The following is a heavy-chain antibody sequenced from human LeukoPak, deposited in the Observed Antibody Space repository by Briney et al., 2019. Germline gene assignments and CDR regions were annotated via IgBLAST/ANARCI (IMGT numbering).Heavy chain of an antibody. J-gene: IGHJ5*02. CDR1: GGSISSYY. D-gene: IGHD3-3*01. CDR3: AGDLGFWSGYYTYNWFDP. CDR2: IYYSGST. V-gene: IGHV4-59*01. Sequence: SETLSLTCTVSGGSISSYYWSWIRQPPGKGLEWIGYIYYSGSTNYNPSLKSRVTISVDTSKSQFSLKLSSVTAADTAVYYCAGDLGFWSGYYTYNWFDPWGQGTLVTVSS.